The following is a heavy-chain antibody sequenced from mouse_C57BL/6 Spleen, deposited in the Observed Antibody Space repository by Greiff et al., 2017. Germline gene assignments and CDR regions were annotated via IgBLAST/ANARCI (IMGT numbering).Heavy chain of an antibody. CDR3: ASCYCGSSFAY. J-gene: IGHJ2*01. CDR1: GFTFKDYY. Sequence: VQLQQSGAELVQPGASVKFSCTASGFTFKDYYMHWVKQRPEQGLEWIGRIDTEDGDTKYAPTLQGKATITADTTSNTAYLQLSSLTSEDTAVYYCASCYCGSSFAYWGQGTTLTVSS. D-gene: IGHD1-1*01. V-gene: IGHV14-2*01. CDR2: IDTEDGDT.